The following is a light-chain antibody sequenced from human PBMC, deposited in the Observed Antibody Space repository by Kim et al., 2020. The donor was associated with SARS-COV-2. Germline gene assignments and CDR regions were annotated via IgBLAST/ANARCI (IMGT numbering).Light chain of an antibody. V-gene: IGKV3-20*01. J-gene: IGKJ4*01. Sequence: TEQGAARSCRARQSLSSSYLAWYQQIPGQAPRLLIYGASSRATGIPERFSGSVYGTDFTLTISRLEPEDFAVYYCQQYGSSPRLTFGGVTKVDIK. CDR3: QQYGSSPRLT. CDR1: QSLSSSY. CDR2: GAS.